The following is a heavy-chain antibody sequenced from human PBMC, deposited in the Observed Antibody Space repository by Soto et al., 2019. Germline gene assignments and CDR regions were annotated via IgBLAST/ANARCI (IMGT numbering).Heavy chain of an antibody. Sequence: EVQLLESGGGLVQPGGSLRLSCAASGFTFSSYAMSWVRQAPGKGLEWVSAISGSGGSTYYADSVKGRFTISRDNSKNTLYLQMNSRRAEDTAVYYCAKGMGPYYYYGMDVWGQGTTVTVSS. CDR3: AKGMGPYYYYGMDV. CDR1: GFTFSSYA. J-gene: IGHJ6*02. CDR2: ISGSGGST. V-gene: IGHV3-23*01.